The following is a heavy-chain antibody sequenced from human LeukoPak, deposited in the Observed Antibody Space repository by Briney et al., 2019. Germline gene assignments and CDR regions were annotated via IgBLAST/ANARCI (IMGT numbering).Heavy chain of an antibody. V-gene: IGHV4-30-4*08. D-gene: IGHD2-15*01. CDR3: ASAGAVGGGGPYFDY. CDR2: IYYSGST. Sequence: SQTLSLTCTVSGGSISSVDYYWSWIRQPPGKGLEWIGYIYYSGSTYYNPSLKSRVTISVDTSKNQFSLKLSSVTAADTAVYYCASAGAVGGGGPYFDYWGQGTLVTVSS. CDR1: GGSISSVDYY. J-gene: IGHJ4*02.